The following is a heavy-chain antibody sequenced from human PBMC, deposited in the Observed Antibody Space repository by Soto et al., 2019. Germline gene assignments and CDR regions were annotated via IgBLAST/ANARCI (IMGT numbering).Heavy chain of an antibody. J-gene: IGHJ6*02. CDR1: VFSVSNNY. CDR2: IYSDGST. D-gene: IGHD6-6*01. V-gene: IGHV3-53*01. CDR3: ARGGGVAVRPHYSDYGMDV. Sequence: EVQLVESGGGLIQPGGSLRLSCVASVFSVSNNYMSWVRQAPGKGLEWVSVIYSDGSTYYADSVKGRFTISRDNSRNTVYLQTNSLRAEDTAVYYCARGGGVAVRPHYSDYGMDVWRQGTTVTVSS.